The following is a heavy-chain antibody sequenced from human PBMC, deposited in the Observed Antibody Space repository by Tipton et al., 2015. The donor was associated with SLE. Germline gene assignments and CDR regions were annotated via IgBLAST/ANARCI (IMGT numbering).Heavy chain of an antibody. J-gene: IGHJ6*02. D-gene: IGHD6-19*01. CDR1: GFTFHNYW. CDR2: LSTDGRVT. V-gene: IGHV3-74*01. Sequence: GSLRLSCAASGFTFHNYWMHWVRQAPGKGLVWVSRLSTDGRVTTYADSVKGRLTISRDNTKNTLYLQMRSLRVEDTGIYYCARAPTISVAGTTDPFSMDVWGPGTRVTVSS. CDR3: ARAPTISVAGTTDPFSMDV.